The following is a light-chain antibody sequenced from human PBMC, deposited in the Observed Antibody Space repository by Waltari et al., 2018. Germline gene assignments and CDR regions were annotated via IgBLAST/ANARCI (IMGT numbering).Light chain of an antibody. CDR3: QQRSNWPMT. V-gene: IGKV3-11*01. CDR2: DAT. Sequence: EVVLTQSPATLSLSPGDTATLSCRASQGVSMYLAWYQHRPGQGPRLLIYDATNRATGSPARFGGSGSGTDFTLTISSLDPEDFAVYVCQQRSNWPMTFGGGTKVEIK. J-gene: IGKJ4*01. CDR1: QGVSMY.